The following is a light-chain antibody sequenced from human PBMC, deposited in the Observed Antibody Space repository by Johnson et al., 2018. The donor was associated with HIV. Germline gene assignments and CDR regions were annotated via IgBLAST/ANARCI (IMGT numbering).Light chain of an antibody. CDR2: ENN. V-gene: IGLV1-51*02. CDR1: SSNIGNNY. J-gene: IGLJ1*01. CDR3: GTWDTSLSAGGV. Sequence: QSMLTQPPSVSAAPGQKVTISCSGSSSNIGNNYVSWYQQFSGTAPKLLIHENNERPSGIPDRFSGSKSGTSATLGITGLQTGDEADYYCGTWDTSLSAGGVFGTGTKVTVL.